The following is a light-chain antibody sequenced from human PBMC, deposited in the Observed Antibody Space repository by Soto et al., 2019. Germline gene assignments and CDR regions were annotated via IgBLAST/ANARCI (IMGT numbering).Light chain of an antibody. CDR1: QSISTW. CDR2: KAS. J-gene: IGKJ1*01. CDR3: QQCSTFPRT. Sequence: DIQMTQSPSTLSASVGDRVTITCRASQSISTWLAWYQQKPGKAPKLLIYKASSLEGGVPSMFSGSGSGTEFTLTISSLQPDDFATYYCQQCSTFPRTFGQGTKVEIK. V-gene: IGKV1-5*03.